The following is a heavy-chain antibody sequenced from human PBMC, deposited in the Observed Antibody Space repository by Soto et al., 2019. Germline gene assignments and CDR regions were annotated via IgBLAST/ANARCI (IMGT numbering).Heavy chain of an antibody. CDR3: TNARSYSYDQRIDY. Sequence: EVQLLESGGGLVEPGGSLRLSCSASGFTFSSYAMTWVRQAPGKGLEWVSAISGSGGSTYYADSVKGRFTISRDNSKHSLYLQMNSLRAEDTAVYYCTNARSYSYDQRIDYWGQGTLVPVSS. V-gene: IGHV3-23*01. CDR1: GFTFSSYA. CDR2: ISGSGGST. J-gene: IGHJ4*02. D-gene: IGHD5-18*01.